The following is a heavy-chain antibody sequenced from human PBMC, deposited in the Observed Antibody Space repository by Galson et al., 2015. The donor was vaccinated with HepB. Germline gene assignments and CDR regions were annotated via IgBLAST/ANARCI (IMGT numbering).Heavy chain of an antibody. V-gene: IGHV3-13*01. CDR2: IGTAGDT. J-gene: IGHJ4*02. Sequence: SLRLSCAASGFTFSSYDMHWVRQATGKGLEWVSAIGTAGDTYYPGSVKGRFTISRENAKNSLYLQMNSLRAGDTAVYYCAREIAVAGGFDYWGQGTLVTVSS. D-gene: IGHD6-19*01. CDR3: AREIAVAGGFDY. CDR1: GFTFSSYD.